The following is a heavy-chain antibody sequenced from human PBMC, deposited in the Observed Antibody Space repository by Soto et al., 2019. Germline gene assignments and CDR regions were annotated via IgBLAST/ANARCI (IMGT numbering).Heavy chain of an antibody. J-gene: IGHJ4*02. CDR2: IYYSGST. D-gene: IGHD3-22*01. CDR3: ARVDTPEVYYYDSRYYFDY. CDR1: GGSISSGDYY. V-gene: IGHV4-30-4*01. Sequence: KPSETLSLTCTVSGGSISSGDYYWSWIRQPPGKGLEWIGYIYYSGSTYYNPSLKSRVTISVDTSKNQFSLKLSSVTAADTAVYYCARVDTPEVYYYDSRYYFDYWGQGTLVTVSS.